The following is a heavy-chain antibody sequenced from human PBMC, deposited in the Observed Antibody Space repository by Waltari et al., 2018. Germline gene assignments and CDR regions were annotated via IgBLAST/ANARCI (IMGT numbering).Heavy chain of an antibody. V-gene: IGHV1-2*06. Sequence: QVQLVQSGAEVKKPGASVKVSCKASGYTFTGYYMHWVRQAPGTGLEWMGRVNPSRGGTNYAQKVQGRVTMTRDTSISTAYMELSRLRSDDTAVYYCARIACPVVVVAATFPGDCYDYWGQGTLVTVSS. J-gene: IGHJ4*02. D-gene: IGHD2-15*01. CDR1: GYTFTGYY. CDR3: ARIACPVVVVAATFPGDCYDY. CDR2: VNPSRGGT.